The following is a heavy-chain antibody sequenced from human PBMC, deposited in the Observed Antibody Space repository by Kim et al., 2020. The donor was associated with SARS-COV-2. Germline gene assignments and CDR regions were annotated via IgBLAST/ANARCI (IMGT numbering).Heavy chain of an antibody. CDR1: GFTFSNYW. V-gene: IGHV3-74*01. J-gene: IGHJ5*02. Sequence: GGSLRLSCEASGFTFSNYWMNWVRQGPGKGLVWVSRINSDGGDTHYADSVMGRFTISRDNAENTLHLQLNSLGVEDTAIYYCARGTFQQGFDPWGQGTLVTVSS. CDR3: ARGTFQQGFDP. CDR2: INSDGGDT.